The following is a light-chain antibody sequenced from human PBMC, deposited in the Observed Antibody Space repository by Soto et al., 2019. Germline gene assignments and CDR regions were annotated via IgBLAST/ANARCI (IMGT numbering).Light chain of an antibody. CDR1: QTIGTY. CDR2: NAS. V-gene: IGKV1-39*01. J-gene: IGKJ4*01. Sequence: DIQLTQYPSSLSASVGDRVTLTCRASQTIGTYLLWYHQKPGRAPNLLIYNASTLHSGVPSKFSGSGSGTDFTLTISGLQPEDFATYHCQQTYSDISFGGGTKVE. CDR3: QQTYSDIS.